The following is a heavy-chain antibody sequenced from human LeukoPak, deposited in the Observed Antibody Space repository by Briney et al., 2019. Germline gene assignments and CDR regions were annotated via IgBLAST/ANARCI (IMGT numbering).Heavy chain of an antibody. Sequence: SETLSLTCSVSGSSFRSGYYWGWIRQSSGEGLEWIGNVHETGYANYNPSLRSRVTISVDTSKNQFSLKLSSVTAADPAVYYCARGRSRGSSGRKNNWFDPWGQGTLVTVSS. D-gene: IGHD6-19*01. V-gene: IGHV4-38-2*02. J-gene: IGHJ5*02. CDR3: ARGRSRGSSGRKNNWFDP. CDR1: GSSFRSGYY. CDR2: VHETGYA.